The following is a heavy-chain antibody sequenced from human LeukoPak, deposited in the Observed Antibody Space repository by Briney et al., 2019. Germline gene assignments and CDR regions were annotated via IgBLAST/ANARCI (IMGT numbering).Heavy chain of an antibody. CDR3: ARIPPDSSSWKTYYYYNGMDV. CDR2: IIPILGIA. Sequence: SVKVSCKASGGTFSSYTISWVRQAPGQRLEWMGRIIPILGIANYAQKFQGGVAITADKSTSTAYMELSSLRSEDTAVYYCARIPPDSSSWKTYYYYNGMDVWGQGTTVTVSS. D-gene: IGHD6-13*01. V-gene: IGHV1-69*02. J-gene: IGHJ6*02. CDR1: GGTFSSYT.